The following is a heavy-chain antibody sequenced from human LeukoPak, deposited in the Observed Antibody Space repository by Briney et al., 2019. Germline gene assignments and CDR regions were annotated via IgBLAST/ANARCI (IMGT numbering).Heavy chain of an antibody. CDR2: IYYSGST. CDR3: ASRYSSSAYYYYGMDV. CDR1: GGSISSSSYY. J-gene: IGHJ6*02. Sequence: KPSETLSLTCTVSGGSISSSSYYWGWIRLPPGKGLEWIGSIYYSGSTYYNPSLKSRVTISVDTSKNQFSLKLSSVTAADTAVYYCASRYSSSAYYYYGMDVWGQGTTVTVSS. V-gene: IGHV4-39*01. D-gene: IGHD6-6*01.